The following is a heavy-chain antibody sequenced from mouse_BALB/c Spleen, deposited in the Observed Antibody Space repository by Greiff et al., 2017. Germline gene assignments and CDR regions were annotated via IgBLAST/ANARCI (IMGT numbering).Heavy chain of an antibody. D-gene: IGHD1-1*01. CDR2: ISSGGSYT. CDR1: GFTFSSYT. CDR3: TRDRYYGSSWDYAMDY. V-gene: IGHV5-6-4*01. Sequence: DVKLVESGGGLVKPGGSLKLSCAASGFTFSSYTMSWVRQTPEKRLEWVATISSGGSYTYYPDSVKGRFTISRDNAKNTLYLQMSSLKSEDTAMYYCTRDRYYGSSWDYAMDYWGQGTSVTVSS. J-gene: IGHJ4*01.